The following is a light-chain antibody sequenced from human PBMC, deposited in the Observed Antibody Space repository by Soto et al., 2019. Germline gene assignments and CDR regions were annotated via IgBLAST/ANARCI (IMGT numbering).Light chain of an antibody. CDR1: QSISSY. CDR2: AAS. Sequence: DLQMTQSPSSLSASVGDRVTITCRASQSISSYLNWYQHKPGKAPKVLIYAASSLQSGVPSRFSGSGSGTDFTLTIASLQPEDFATYYCQQSSSTPRTFGQGTKVEI. J-gene: IGKJ1*01. V-gene: IGKV1-39*01. CDR3: QQSSSTPRT.